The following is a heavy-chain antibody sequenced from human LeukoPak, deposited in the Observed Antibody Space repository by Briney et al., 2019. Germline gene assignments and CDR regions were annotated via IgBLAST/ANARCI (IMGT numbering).Heavy chain of an antibody. D-gene: IGHD2-15*01. J-gene: IGHJ3*02. Sequence: GGSLRLSCAASGFNFDDYAMHWVRQAPGKGLEWVSGISWNSGSIGYADSVKGRFTISRDNAKNSLYLRMNSLRAEDMALYYCAKEYCSGGSCYRGAFDIWGQGTMVTVSS. CDR1: GFNFDDYA. V-gene: IGHV3-9*03. CDR2: ISWNSGSI. CDR3: AKEYCSGGSCYRGAFDI.